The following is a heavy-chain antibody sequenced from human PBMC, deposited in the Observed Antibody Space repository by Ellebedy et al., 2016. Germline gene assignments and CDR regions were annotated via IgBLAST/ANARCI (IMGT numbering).Heavy chain of an antibody. CDR3: TTTTTVTTR. J-gene: IGHJ4*02. CDR1: GFTFSDAW. Sequence: GGSLRLSXAASGFTFSDAWMSWVRQAPGKGLEWVGRIKSKTDGGTADYVTPVKGRFIISRDDSINTLYLQMNSLKSEDTAVYYCTTTTTVTTRWGQGTLVTVSS. D-gene: IGHD4-17*01. CDR2: IKSKTDGGTA. V-gene: IGHV3-15*07.